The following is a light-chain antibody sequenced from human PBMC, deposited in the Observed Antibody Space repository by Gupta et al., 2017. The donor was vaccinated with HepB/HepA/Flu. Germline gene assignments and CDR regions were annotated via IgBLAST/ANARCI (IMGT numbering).Light chain of an antibody. CDR3: LSGDSSGTYDE. J-gene: IGLJ2*01. CDR2: KDS. V-gene: IGLV3-16*01. CDR1: ALPTTS. Sequence: SYELPPPPSVSVSLGPIARTTCSEDALPTTSDYWYYQKPSQFPVVEICKDSERHSGIPERFSGSSSGTIGTLSISGVQAEDEADYYCLSGDSSGTYDEFGGGTKLTVL.